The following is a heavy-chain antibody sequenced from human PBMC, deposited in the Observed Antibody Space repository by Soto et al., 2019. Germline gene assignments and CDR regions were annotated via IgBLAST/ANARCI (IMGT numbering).Heavy chain of an antibody. CDR3: ARVSVLRYPPAWFDP. CDR2: IIPIFGTA. V-gene: IGHV1-69*13. J-gene: IGHJ5*02. Sequence: GASVKVSCKASGYTFNSYSINWVRQAPRQGLEWMGGIIPIFGTANYAQKFQGRVTITADESTSTAYMELSSLRSEDTAVYYCARVSVLRYPPAWFDPWGQGTLVTVSS. CDR1: GYTFNSYS. D-gene: IGHD3-9*01.